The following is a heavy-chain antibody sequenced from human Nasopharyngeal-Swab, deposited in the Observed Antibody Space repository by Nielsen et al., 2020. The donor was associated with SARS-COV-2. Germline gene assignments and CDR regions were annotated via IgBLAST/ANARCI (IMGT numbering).Heavy chain of an antibody. D-gene: IGHD5-18*01. J-gene: IGHJ4*02. CDR3: ARTGYSYGLDY. Sequence: GESLKISCAASGFTFSSYSMNWVRQAPGKGLEWVSSISSSSSYIYYADSVKCRFTISRDNAKNSLYLQMNSLRAEDTAVYYCARTGYSYGLDYWGQGTLVTVSS. V-gene: IGHV3-21*01. CDR2: ISSSSSYI. CDR1: GFTFSSYS.